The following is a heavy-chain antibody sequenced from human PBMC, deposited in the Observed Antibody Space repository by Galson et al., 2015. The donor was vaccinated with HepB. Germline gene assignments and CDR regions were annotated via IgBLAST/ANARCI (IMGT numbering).Heavy chain of an antibody. Sequence: SLRLSCAASGFIFSRYEMNWVRQAPGKGLEWVAYIRRSGSSIYYADSVKGRFTISRDNAKSSLYLQMNNLRAEDTALYYCARDFPYDTNGYYSPYYAMDVWGQGTTVTVSS. CDR1: GFIFSRYE. CDR3: ARDFPYDTNGYYSPYYAMDV. J-gene: IGHJ6*02. D-gene: IGHD3-22*01. CDR2: IRRSGSSI. V-gene: IGHV3-48*03.